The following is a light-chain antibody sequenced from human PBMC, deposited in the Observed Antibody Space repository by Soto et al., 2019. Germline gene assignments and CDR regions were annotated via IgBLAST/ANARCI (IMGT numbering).Light chain of an antibody. CDR1: QSISTY. J-gene: IGKJ3*01. V-gene: IGKV1-39*01. CDR3: QQSYNSPFT. CDR2: AAS. Sequence: DIQMTQSPSSLFASVGHRVSITCRASQSISTYLNWYQQKPGKAPKLLIYAASSLQSGVPSRFSGSGSGTDFTLTISSLQPEDFATYYCQQSYNSPFTFGPGTKVDIK.